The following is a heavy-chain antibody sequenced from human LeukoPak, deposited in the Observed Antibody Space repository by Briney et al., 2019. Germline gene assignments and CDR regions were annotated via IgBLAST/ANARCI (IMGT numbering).Heavy chain of an antibody. J-gene: IGHJ4*02. CDR1: GYTFTSYG. D-gene: IGHD3-10*01. CDR3: ARANVVRGVTLYYFDY. Sequence: EASVKVSCKASGYTFTSYGLSWVRQAPGQGLEWMGWISAYNGNTNYAQKLQGRVTMTTDTSTSTAYMELRSLRSDDTATYYCARANVVRGVTLYYFDYWGQGTLVTVSS. V-gene: IGHV1-18*01. CDR2: ISAYNGNT.